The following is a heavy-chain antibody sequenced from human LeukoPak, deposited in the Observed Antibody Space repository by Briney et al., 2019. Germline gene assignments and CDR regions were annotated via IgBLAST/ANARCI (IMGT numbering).Heavy chain of an antibody. CDR2: IKSKTDGGTT. Sequence: PGGSLRLSCAASGFTFSNAWMNWVRQAPGKGLEWVGRIKSKTDGGTTDYAAPVKGRFTISRDDSKNTLYLQMNSLKTEDTAVYYCTTDENYYDSSGYYYADYWGQGTLVTVPS. CDR1: GFTFSNAW. V-gene: IGHV3-15*07. D-gene: IGHD3-22*01. J-gene: IGHJ4*02. CDR3: TTDENYYDSSGYYYADY.